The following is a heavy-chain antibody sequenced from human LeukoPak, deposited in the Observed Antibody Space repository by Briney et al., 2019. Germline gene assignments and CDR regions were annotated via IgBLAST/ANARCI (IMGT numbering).Heavy chain of an antibody. CDR1: GFTFSSYA. V-gene: IGHV3-23*01. Sequence: PGGSLRLSCAASGFTFSSYAMSWVRQAPGKGLEWVSAISGSGGSTYYADSVKGRFTISRDNSKNTLYLQMGSLRAEDMAVYYCARSTPPYYDILTGFWGAWAGAFDIWGQGTMVTVSS. CDR3: ARSTPPYYDILTGFWGAWAGAFDI. CDR2: ISGSGGST. D-gene: IGHD3-9*01. J-gene: IGHJ3*02.